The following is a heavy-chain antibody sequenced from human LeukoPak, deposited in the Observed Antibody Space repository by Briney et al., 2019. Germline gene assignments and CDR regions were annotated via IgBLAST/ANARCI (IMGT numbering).Heavy chain of an antibody. V-gene: IGHV3-9*01. Sequence: PGRSLRLSCVASGFTFCDYAMHWVRQAPGKGLEWVSGINWNSNSMDYADSVKGRFTISRDNAKSSLYLQLNSLRPEDTAFYYCAKNPPTRYTSTSFFDYWGQGTLVTVSS. J-gene: IGHJ4*02. CDR3: AKNPPTRYTSTSFFDY. D-gene: IGHD6-13*01. CDR2: INWNSNSM. CDR1: GFTFCDYA.